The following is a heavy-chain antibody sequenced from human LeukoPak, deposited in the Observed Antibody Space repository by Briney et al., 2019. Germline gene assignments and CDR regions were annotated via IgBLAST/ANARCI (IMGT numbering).Heavy chain of an antibody. J-gene: IGHJ3*02. CDR3: AREVAPGYFPDGYNQSAFDI. V-gene: IGHV1-69*13. D-gene: IGHD5-24*01. CDR2: IIPIFGTA. Sequence: SVKVSCKASGGTFSSYAISWVRQAPGQGLEWMGGIIPIFGTANYAQKFQGRVTITADESTSTAYMELSSLRSEDTAVYYCAREVAPGYFPDGYNQSAFDIWGQGTMVTVSS. CDR1: GGTFSSYA.